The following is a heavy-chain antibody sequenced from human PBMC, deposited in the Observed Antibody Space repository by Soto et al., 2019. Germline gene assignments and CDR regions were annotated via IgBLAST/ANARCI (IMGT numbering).Heavy chain of an antibody. D-gene: IGHD2-8*01. CDR2: VSANNGHT. V-gene: IGHV1-18*01. Sequence: ASVKVSCKASGFTFSNYGLNWVRQAPGQGLEWMGWVSANNGHTNYAQNLQGRVSMTTDTSTSTAYMELRGLTFDDTAVYYWARDIESVTAKHVFYYYAMDVWGRGTTFTVSS. CDR3: ARDIESVTAKHVFYYYAMDV. J-gene: IGHJ6*02. CDR1: GFTFSNYG.